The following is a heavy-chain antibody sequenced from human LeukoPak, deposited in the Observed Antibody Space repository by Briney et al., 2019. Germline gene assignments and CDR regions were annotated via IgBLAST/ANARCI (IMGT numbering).Heavy chain of an antibody. CDR3: AKDQVGVGATHYFDY. V-gene: IGHV3-23*01. Sequence: GGSLRLSCAASGFTFSSYAMSWVRQAPGKGLEWVSAISGSGGSTYYADSVKGRFTISRDNSKNTLYLQMNSLRAEGTAVYYCAKDQVGVGATHYFDYWGQGTLVTVSS. CDR2: ISGSGGST. D-gene: IGHD1-26*01. CDR1: GFTFSSYA. J-gene: IGHJ4*02.